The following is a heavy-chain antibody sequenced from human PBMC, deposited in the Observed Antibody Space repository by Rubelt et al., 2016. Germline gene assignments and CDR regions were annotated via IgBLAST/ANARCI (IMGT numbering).Heavy chain of an antibody. CDR2: IYYSVST. J-gene: IGHJ4*02. D-gene: IGHD2-21*02. Sequence: QLQLQESGPGLVKPSETLSLTCTVSGGSISSSYYYWGWIRQPPGKGLEWIGSIYYSVSTYYNPSLSGRVTSSVDTSKNQFSLKLSSVTAADTAVYYCARSPVVTAIPGDFDYWGQGTLVTVSS. CDR1: GGSISSSYYY. V-gene: IGHV4-39*01. CDR3: ARSPVVTAIPGDFDY.